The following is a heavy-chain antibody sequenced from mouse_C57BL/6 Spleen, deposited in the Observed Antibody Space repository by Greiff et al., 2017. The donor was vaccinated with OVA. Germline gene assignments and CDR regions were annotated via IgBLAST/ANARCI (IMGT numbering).Heavy chain of an antibody. J-gene: IGHJ4*01. CDR1: GYTFTSYW. CDR2: IDPYDSYT. V-gene: IGHV1-50*01. Sequence: QVQLQQPGAELVKPGASVKLSCKASGYTFTSYWMQWVKQRPGPGLEWIGEIDPYDSYTNYNQKFKGKATLTVDTSSSTAYMQLSSLTSEDSAVYYCARRASEVYWGQGTSVTVSS. D-gene: IGHD3-1*01. CDR3: ARRASEVY.